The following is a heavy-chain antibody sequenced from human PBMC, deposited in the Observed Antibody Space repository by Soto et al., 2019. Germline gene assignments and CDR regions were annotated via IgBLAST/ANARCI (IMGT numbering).Heavy chain of an antibody. Sequence: ASVKVSCKASGYTFTSYGISWVRQAPGQGLEWMGWISAYNGNTNYAQKLQGRVTMTTDTSTSTAYMELRSLRSDDTAVYYCARGQLRVLEWLNPDYWGQGTLVTVSS. V-gene: IGHV1-18*01. CDR2: ISAYNGNT. CDR1: GYTFTSYG. J-gene: IGHJ4*02. CDR3: ARGQLRVLEWLNPDY. D-gene: IGHD3-3*01.